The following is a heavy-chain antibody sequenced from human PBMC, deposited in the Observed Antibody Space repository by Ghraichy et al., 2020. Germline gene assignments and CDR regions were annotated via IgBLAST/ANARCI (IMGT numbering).Heavy chain of an antibody. CDR3: ASRQTNGSYYV. D-gene: IGHD1-26*01. Sequence: GGSLRLSCAASGFTFSSYGMHWVRQAPGKGLEWVAFIRYGGSSKYYADSVKGRFTISRDNSKNTLYLQMNSLRAEDTAVYYCASRQTNGSYYVWGQGTLFTDSS. CDR2: IRYGGSSK. J-gene: IGHJ4*02. V-gene: IGHV3-30*02. CDR1: GFTFSSYG.